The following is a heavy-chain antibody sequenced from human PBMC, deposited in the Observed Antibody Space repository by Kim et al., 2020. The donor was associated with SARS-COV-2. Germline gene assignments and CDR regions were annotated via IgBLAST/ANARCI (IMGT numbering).Heavy chain of an antibody. CDR3: ARDISYYYDSSGYYSHYYYYGMDV. CDR2: IYTSGST. V-gene: IGHV4-4*07. CDR1: GGSISSYY. J-gene: IGHJ6*02. D-gene: IGHD3-22*01. Sequence: SETLSLTCTVSGGSISSYYWSWIRQPAGKGLEWIGRIYTSGSTNYNPSLKSRVTMSVDTSKNQFSLKLSSVTAADTAVYYCARDISYYYDSSGYYSHYYYYGMDVWGQGTTVTVSS.